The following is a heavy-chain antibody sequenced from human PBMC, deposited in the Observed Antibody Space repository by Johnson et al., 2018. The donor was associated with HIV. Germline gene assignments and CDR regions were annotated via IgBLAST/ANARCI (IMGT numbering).Heavy chain of an antibody. V-gene: IGHV3-30*02. Sequence: QVQLVESGGGLVQPGGSLRLSCAASGFTFSSYWMSWVRQAPGKGLEWVAFIRYDGSNKYYADSVKGRFTISRDNSKNTLYVQMNSLKTEDTAVYYCTTGLYWNDAFDIWGQGTMVTISS. CDR1: GFTFSSYW. CDR3: TTGLYWNDAFDI. D-gene: IGHD1-1*01. CDR2: IRYDGSNK. J-gene: IGHJ3*02.